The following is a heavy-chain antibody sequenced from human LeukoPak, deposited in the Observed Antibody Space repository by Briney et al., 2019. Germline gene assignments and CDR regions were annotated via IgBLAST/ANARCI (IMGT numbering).Heavy chain of an antibody. J-gene: IGHJ4*02. Sequence: SETLSLTCTVSGGSISSSSYYWGWIRQPPGKGLEWIGYIYYSGSTYYNPSLKSRVTISVDTSKNQFSLKLSSVTAADTAVYYCARAADYYDSSGYYLWGQGTLVTVSS. D-gene: IGHD3-22*01. V-gene: IGHV4-39*07. CDR2: IYYSGST. CDR3: ARAADYYDSSGYYL. CDR1: GGSISSSSYY.